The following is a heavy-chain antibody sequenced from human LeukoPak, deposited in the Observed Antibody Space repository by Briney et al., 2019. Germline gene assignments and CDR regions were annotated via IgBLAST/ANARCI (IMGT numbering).Heavy chain of an antibody. Sequence: ASVKVSCKASGYTFTGYYMHWVRQAPGQGLEWMGWINPNSGGTNYAQKFQGRVTMTRDTSISTAYMELSRLRSDDTAVYYCARDGSAAGPSNWFDPWGQGTLVTVSS. V-gene: IGHV1-2*02. CDR1: GYTFTGYY. CDR2: INPNSGGT. J-gene: IGHJ5*02. D-gene: IGHD6-13*01. CDR3: ARDGSAAGPSNWFDP.